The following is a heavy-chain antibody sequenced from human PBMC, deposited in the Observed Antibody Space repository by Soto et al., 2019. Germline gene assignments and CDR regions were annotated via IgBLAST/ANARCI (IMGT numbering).Heavy chain of an antibody. CDR2: IWYDGSNK. Sequence: GGSLRLSCAASGFTFSSYGMHWVRQAPGKGLEWVAVIWYDGSNKYYADSVKGRFTISRDNSKNTLYLQMNSLRAEDTAVYYCARESRDWNYEWFDPWGQGTLVTVSS. CDR3: ARESRDWNYEWFDP. V-gene: IGHV3-33*01. CDR1: GFTFSSYG. J-gene: IGHJ5*02. D-gene: IGHD1-7*01.